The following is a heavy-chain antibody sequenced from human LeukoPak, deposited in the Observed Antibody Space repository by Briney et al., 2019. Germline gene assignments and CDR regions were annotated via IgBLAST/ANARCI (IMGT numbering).Heavy chain of an antibody. Sequence: SETLSLTCTVSGGSISSYYWSWNRQPPGKGPEWIGYIYYSGTTNYNPSLKSRVTISVDTSKNQFSLKLSSVTAADTAVYYCARGVYIAAAQYGYWGQGTLVTVSS. CDR2: IYYSGTT. J-gene: IGHJ4*02. CDR3: ARGVYIAAAQYGY. CDR1: GGSISSYY. V-gene: IGHV4-59*01. D-gene: IGHD6-13*01.